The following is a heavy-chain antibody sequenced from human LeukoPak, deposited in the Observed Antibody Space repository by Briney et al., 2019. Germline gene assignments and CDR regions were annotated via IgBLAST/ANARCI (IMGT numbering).Heavy chain of an antibody. J-gene: IGHJ4*02. CDR2: IREDGSER. Sequence: GGSLRLSCVVSGFTFSGYWMTWVRQAPGKGLEWVANIREDGSERNYVDSVKGRFIISRDNSRNSLYPQMNSLRPEDTAVYYCTRDRNARASKEDRYDYWGQGTLVTVSS. CDR1: GFTFSGYW. CDR3: TRDRNARASKEDRYDY. D-gene: IGHD3-3*02. V-gene: IGHV3-7*01.